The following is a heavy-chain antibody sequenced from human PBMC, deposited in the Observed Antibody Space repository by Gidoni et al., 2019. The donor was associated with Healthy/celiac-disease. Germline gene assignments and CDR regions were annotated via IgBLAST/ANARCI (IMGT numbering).Heavy chain of an antibody. D-gene: IGHD2-21*02. CDR1: GFPFSSYG. Sequence: QVQLVESGGGVLQPGRSLRLSCAASGFPFSSYGMHWVRQAPGKGLEWLAVIWYDGSNKYYADSVKGRFTISRDNSKNTLYLQMNSLRAEDTAVYYCARDTCGGDCYPDYWGQGTLVTVSS. CDR2: IWYDGSNK. CDR3: ARDTCGGDCYPDY. J-gene: IGHJ4*02. V-gene: IGHV3-33*01.